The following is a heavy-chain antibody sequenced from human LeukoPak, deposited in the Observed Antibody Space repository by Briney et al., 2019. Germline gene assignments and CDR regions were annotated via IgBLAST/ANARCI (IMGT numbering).Heavy chain of an antibody. Sequence: SETLSLTCTVSGGSISSYYWSWIRQPPGKGLEWIGYIYYSGNTNYSPSFTSRVTISVDRSKNQFSLRLRSVTAADTAVYYCARHQGITTVRGAPYGMDVWGQGTTVTVSS. J-gene: IGHJ6*02. D-gene: IGHD3-10*01. CDR3: ARHQGITTVRGAPYGMDV. V-gene: IGHV4-59*08. CDR2: IYYSGNT. CDR1: GGSISSYY.